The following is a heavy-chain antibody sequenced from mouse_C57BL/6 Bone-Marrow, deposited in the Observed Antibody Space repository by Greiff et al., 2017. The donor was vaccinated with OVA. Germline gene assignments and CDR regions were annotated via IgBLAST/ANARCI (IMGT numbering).Heavy chain of an antibody. CDR2: ISYDGSN. CDR1: GYSITSGYY. CDR3: ARGISMVTPAWFAY. Sequence: ESGPGLVKPSQSLSLTCSVTGYSITSGYYWNWIRQFPGNKLEWMGYISYDGSNNYNPSLKNRISITRDTSKNQFFLKLNSVTTEDTATYYCARGISMVTPAWFAYWGQGTLVTVSA. V-gene: IGHV3-6*01. D-gene: IGHD2-2*01. J-gene: IGHJ3*01.